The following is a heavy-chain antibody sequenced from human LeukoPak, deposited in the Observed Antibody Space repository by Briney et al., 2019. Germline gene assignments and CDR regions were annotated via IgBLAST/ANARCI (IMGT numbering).Heavy chain of an antibody. J-gene: IGHJ4*02. CDR2: ISYDGSNK. D-gene: IGHD3-3*01. V-gene: IGHV3-30*18. CDR3: AKEIRPYDFWSGFDY. CDR1: GFTFSSYG. Sequence: PGGSLRLSCAASGFTFSSYGMHWVRQAPGKRLEWVAVISYDGSNKYYADSVKGRFTISRDNSKNTLYLRMNSLRTEDTAVYYCAKEIRPYDFWSGFDYWGQGTLVTVSS.